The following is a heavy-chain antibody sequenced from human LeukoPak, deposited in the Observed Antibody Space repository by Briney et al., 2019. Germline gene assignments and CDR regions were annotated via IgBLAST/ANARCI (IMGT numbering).Heavy chain of an antibody. Sequence: GGSLRLSCAASGFTFSNAWVSWVRQAPGKGLEWVGHIKSKTDGGTADYAAPVKGRFIISRDDSKNTLYLQMDSLKIEDTAVYYCNTVGVYWGQGTLVTVSS. CDR1: GFTFSNAW. CDR2: IKSKTDGGTA. V-gene: IGHV3-15*01. CDR3: NTVGVY. J-gene: IGHJ4*02. D-gene: IGHD2-8*01.